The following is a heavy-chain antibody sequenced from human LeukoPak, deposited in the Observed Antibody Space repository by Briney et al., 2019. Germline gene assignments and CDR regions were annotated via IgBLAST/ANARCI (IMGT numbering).Heavy chain of an antibody. CDR1: GGSFSGYY. V-gene: IGHV4-34*01. CDR3: ARGSHYDSSSKDNWFDP. CDR2: INHSGST. Sequence: PSETLSLTCAVYGGSFSGYYWSWIRQPPGKGLEWIGEINHSGSTNYNPSLKSRVTISVDTSKNQFSLKLSSVTAADTAVYYCARGSHYDSSSKDNWFDPWGQGTLVTASS. J-gene: IGHJ5*02. D-gene: IGHD3-22*01.